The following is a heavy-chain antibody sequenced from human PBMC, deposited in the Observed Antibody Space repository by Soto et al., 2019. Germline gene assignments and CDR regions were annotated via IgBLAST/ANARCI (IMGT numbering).Heavy chain of an antibody. J-gene: IGHJ4*02. CDR2: IIPILGIA. V-gene: IGHV1-69*02. Sequence: ASVKVSCKASGGTFSSYTISWVRQAPGQGLEWMGRIIPILGIANYAQKFQGRVTITADKSTSTAYMELSSLRSEDTAVYYCARAEPASSGWQGPYYFDYWGQGTLVTVSS. CDR1: GGTFSSYT. CDR3: ARAEPASSGWQGPYYFDY. D-gene: IGHD6-19*01.